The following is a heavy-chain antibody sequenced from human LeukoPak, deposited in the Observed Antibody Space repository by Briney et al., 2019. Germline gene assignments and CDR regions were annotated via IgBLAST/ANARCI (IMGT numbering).Heavy chain of an antibody. Sequence: SGPTLFHPRPALTLTCSFSGLSRNTTGLGVGWIRQPPVKALECLAVICWDDNKRYIPSLESRLTITKDTSKNLVFLTLTNMDPVDTATYYCAHRGSHSLFDYWGQGTLVTVSS. J-gene: IGHJ4*02. CDR1: GLSRNTTGLG. CDR2: ICWDDNK. CDR3: AHRGSHSLFDY. V-gene: IGHV2-5*02. D-gene: IGHD2-15*01.